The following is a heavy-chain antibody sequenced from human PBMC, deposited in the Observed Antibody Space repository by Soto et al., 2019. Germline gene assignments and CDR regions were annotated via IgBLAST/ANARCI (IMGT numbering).Heavy chain of an antibody. D-gene: IGHD2-21*02. V-gene: IGHV3-23*01. CDR3: AKDRYLDPERRGDLFDN. Sequence: EVQLLESGGDLIQPGGSLRLSCAAYGFTFNIYAMAWVRQAPGKGLEWVSAISRYGDFTYYADSVEGRFTISRDNSKNTLYLQMNSLRAEVTALYYCAKDRYLDPERRGDLFDNWGQGTLVTVSS. J-gene: IGHJ4*02. CDR1: GFTFNIYA. CDR2: ISRYGDFT.